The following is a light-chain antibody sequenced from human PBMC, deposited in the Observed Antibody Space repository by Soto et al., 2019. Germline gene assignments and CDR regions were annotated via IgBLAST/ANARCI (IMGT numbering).Light chain of an antibody. CDR1: QGVGIT. CDR2: GAS. Sequence: EIVLTQSPATLSVSPGEGATLSCRASQGVGITLAWYQQKPGQTPRLLIYGASTRATGVPARFSGSGSGTDFIHTLNSLQSEDFAVYYCQHYAYWPLTFGGGTKIESK. CDR3: QHYAYWPLT. V-gene: IGKV3-15*01. J-gene: IGKJ4*01.